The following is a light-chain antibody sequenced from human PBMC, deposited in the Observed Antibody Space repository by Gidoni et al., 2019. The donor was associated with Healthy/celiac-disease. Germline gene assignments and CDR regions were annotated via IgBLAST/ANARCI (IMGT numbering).Light chain of an antibody. CDR2: GAS. CDR1: QSVSSN. J-gene: IGKJ4*01. Sequence: EIVMTQSPATLSVSPGERSTLSCRASQSVSSNLAWYPQKPGQAPRLLISGASPRATGIPARFSGSGSGTGFTLTISSLQSEDFAVYYCQQYNNWPPLTFSGGTKVEIK. V-gene: IGKV3-15*01. CDR3: QQYNNWPPLT.